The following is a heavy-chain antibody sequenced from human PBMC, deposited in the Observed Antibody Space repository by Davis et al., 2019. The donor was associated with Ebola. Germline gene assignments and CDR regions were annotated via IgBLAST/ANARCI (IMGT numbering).Heavy chain of an antibody. CDR1: AYSVTNYV. J-gene: IGHJ4*02. CDR2: INTYTGNA. CDR3: ARGFSTFDY. V-gene: IGHV1-18*04. Sequence: AASVKVSCKTSAYSVTNYVIAWVRQAPGQGLEWMGWINTYTGNANYAQGLQGRVTMTRDTSTSTVYMELSSLRSEDTAVYYCARGFSTFDYWGQGTLVTVSS.